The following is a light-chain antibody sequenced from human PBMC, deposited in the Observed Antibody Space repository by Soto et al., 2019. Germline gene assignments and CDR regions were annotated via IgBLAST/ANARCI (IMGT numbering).Light chain of an antibody. Sequence: EIVMTQSPATLSVSPGERATLSCRASQSFSSNLAWYQQKPGQAPRLLIYGASTRATGIPARFSGSGSGTEFTLTISSLQSEDVAVYYCQQYNNWPPIFTFGPGTKVDIK. CDR3: QQYNNWPPIFT. J-gene: IGKJ3*01. V-gene: IGKV3-15*01. CDR2: GAS. CDR1: QSFSSN.